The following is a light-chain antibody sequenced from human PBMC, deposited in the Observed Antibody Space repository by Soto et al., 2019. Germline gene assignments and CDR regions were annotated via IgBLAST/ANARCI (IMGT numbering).Light chain of an antibody. CDR2: GAS. V-gene: IGKV3-20*01. CDR1: QSVSSSY. CDR3: QQYGSSPRT. Sequence: EIVLTQSPGTLSLSPGERVTLSCRASQSVSSSYLAGYQQKPGQAPRLLIYGASSRAPGIPDRFSGSGSGTDFPLTISRLEPEEFAVYYCQQYGSSPRTFGQGTKVEIK. J-gene: IGKJ1*01.